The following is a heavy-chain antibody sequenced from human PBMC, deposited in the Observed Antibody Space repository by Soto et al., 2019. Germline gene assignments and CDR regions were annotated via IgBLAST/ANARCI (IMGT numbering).Heavy chain of an antibody. CDR1: GGSISSSNW. J-gene: IGHJ5*02. D-gene: IGHD4-17*01. CDR3: ATRTGDFAFWFDP. Sequence: QVQLQESGPGLVKPSGTLSLTCAVSGGSISSSNWWSWVRLPPGKGLEWIGEIYHSGSTNYNPSLQSRVTLCIDQAKAQFSRKLRSVTAGDTAVYSCATRTGDFAFWFDPWGQGTLVPVSS. V-gene: IGHV4-4*02. CDR2: IYHSGST.